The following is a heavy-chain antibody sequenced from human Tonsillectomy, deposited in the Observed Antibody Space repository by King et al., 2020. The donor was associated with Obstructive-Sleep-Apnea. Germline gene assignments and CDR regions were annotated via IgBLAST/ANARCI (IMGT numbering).Heavy chain of an antibody. CDR2: IHSGGST. CDR1: GFTVSSYY. V-gene: IGHV3-66*01. CDR3: ARENSWGNSGYYYFDY. Sequence: VQLVEAGGGLVKPGGSLRLSCAASGFTVSSYYMNWVRQAPGKGLEWVSVIHSGGSTFFADSVKGRFTISRDNAKNTVSLQMNSLRAEDTAVYFCARENSWGNSGYYYFDYWGQGTLVTVSS. J-gene: IGHJ4*02. D-gene: IGHD5-12*01.